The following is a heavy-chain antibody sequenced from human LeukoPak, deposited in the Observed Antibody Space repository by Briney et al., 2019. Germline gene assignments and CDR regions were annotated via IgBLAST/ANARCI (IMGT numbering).Heavy chain of an antibody. J-gene: IGHJ4*02. Sequence: PSETLSLTCTVSGGSISSYYWSWIRQPPGKGPEWIGYIYYSGSTNYNPSLKSRVTISVDTSKNQFSLKLSSVTAADTAVYYCARMRFGEFALGYWGQGTLVTVSS. D-gene: IGHD3-10*01. CDR3: ARMRFGEFALGY. CDR2: IYYSGST. V-gene: IGHV4-59*01. CDR1: GGSISSYY.